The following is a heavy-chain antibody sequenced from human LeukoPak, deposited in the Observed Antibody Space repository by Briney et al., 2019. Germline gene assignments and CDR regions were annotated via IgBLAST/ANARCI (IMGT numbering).Heavy chain of an antibody. V-gene: IGHV4-31*03. CDR2: IYHSGST. D-gene: IGHD6-13*01. J-gene: IGHJ6*03. CDR3: ARGTNPGQQLNSNYMDV. Sequence: SQTLSLTCTISGGSISSGGYYWSWIRQHPGKGLEWIGSIYHSGSTYHNPSLKSRVTISVDTSKNQFSLTLTSVIAADTAVYFCARGTNPGQQLNSNYMDVWGKGTTVTVSS. CDR1: GGSISSGGYY.